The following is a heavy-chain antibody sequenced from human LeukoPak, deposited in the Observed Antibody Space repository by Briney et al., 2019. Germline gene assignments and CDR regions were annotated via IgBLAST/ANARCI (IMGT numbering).Heavy chain of an antibody. Sequence: PGGSLRLSCAASGFTVSSNYMSWVRQAPGKGLEWVSVIYSGGSTYYADSVKGRFTISRDNSKNTLYLQMNSLRAEDTAVYYCGRDGGGNSIGDAFDIWGQGTMVTVSS. CDR3: GRDGGGNSIGDAFDI. CDR1: GFTVSSNY. V-gene: IGHV3-66*01. CDR2: IYSGGST. D-gene: IGHD4-23*01. J-gene: IGHJ3*02.